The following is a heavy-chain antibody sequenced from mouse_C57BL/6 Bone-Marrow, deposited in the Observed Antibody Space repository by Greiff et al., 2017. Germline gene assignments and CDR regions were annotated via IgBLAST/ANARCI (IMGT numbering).Heavy chain of an antibody. Sequence: QVQLQQPGAELVMPGASVKLSCKASGYTFTSYWMHWVKQRPGQGLEWIGVIDPSDSYTNYNQKFKGKATLTVDTSSSTAYMQLSSLTSEDSAVYYCARLDYWGQGTSVTVSS. CDR2: IDPSDSYT. V-gene: IGHV1-59*01. J-gene: IGHJ4*01. CDR1: GYTFTSYW. CDR3: ARLDY.